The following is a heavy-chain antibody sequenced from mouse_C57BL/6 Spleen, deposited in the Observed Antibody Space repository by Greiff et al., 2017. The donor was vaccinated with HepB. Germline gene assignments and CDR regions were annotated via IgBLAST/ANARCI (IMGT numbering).Heavy chain of an antibody. CDR1: GFNIKDDY. J-gene: IGHJ2*01. D-gene: IGHD1-1*01. Sequence: EVKLVESGAELVRPGASVKLSCTASGFNIKDDYMHWVKQRPEQGLEWIGWIDPENGDTEYASKFQGKATITADTSSNTAYLQLSSLTSEDTAVYYCTTRYGSSYDYFDYGGQGTTLTVSS. V-gene: IGHV14-4*01. CDR2: IDPENGDT. CDR3: TTRYGSSYDYFDY.